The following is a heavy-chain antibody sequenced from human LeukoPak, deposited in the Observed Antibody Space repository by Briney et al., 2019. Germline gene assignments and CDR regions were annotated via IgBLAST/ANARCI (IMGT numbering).Heavy chain of an antibody. CDR2: ISAYIGDT. Sequence: ASVKVSCKTSGYTFTNYSISWVRQAPGRGLEWRAWISAYIGDTNYEQKVQGRVTMTTDTSTSTAYMELRSLRFDDTAVYYCARDQSVRLLQTSSTYFKHVFAIWGQGSMVTVSS. V-gene: IGHV1-18*01. D-gene: IGHD6-13*01. CDR1: GYTFTNYS. J-gene: IGHJ3*02. CDR3: ARDQSVRLLQTSSTYFKHVFAI.